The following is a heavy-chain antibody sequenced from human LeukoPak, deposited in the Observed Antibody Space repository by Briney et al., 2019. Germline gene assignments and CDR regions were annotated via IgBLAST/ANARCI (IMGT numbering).Heavy chain of an antibody. V-gene: IGHV4-59*10. J-gene: IGHJ2*01. D-gene: IGHD3-22*01. CDR2: IYTSGST. Sequence: SETLSLTCAVYGGSFSGYYWSWIRQPAGKGLEWIGRIYTSGSTNYNPSLKSRVTMSVDTSKNQFSLKLSSVTAADTAVYYCARRDFYDSSGYYNLWGRGTLVTVSS. CDR3: ARRDFYDSSGYYNL. CDR1: GGSFSGYY.